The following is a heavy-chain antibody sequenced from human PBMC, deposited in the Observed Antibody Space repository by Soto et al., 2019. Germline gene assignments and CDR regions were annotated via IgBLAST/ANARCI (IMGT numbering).Heavy chain of an antibody. J-gene: IGHJ4*02. Sequence: SETLSLTCTVSGGSISSYYWTWIRQPPGKGLEWIGYIYYTGNTNYNPSLKSRVTISVDTSKNQFSLKLSSVTAADTAVYYCAREGYDSSGYYDFWGQGTLVTVSS. CDR1: GGSISSYY. CDR3: AREGYDSSGYYDF. V-gene: IGHV4-59*01. CDR2: IYYTGNT. D-gene: IGHD3-22*01.